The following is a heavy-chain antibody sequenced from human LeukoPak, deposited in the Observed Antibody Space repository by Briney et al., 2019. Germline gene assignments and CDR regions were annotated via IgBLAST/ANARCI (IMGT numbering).Heavy chain of an antibody. D-gene: IGHD1-1*01. J-gene: IGHJ3*02. CDR3: ARDGLERRLNAFDI. CDR2: ISSCSSYI. CDR1: GFTFSSYS. Sequence: GGSLRLSCAASGFTFSSYSMNWVRQAPGKGMEWVSSISSCSSYIYYADSVKGRFTISRDNAKNSLYLQMNSLRAEDTAVYYCARDGLERRLNAFDIWGQGTMVTVSS. V-gene: IGHV3-21*01.